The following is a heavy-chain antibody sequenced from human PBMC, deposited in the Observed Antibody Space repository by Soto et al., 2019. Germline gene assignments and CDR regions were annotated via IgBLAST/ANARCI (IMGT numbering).Heavy chain of an antibody. CDR3: ARDPSYDFWSRYYYYGMDV. V-gene: IGHV3-30-3*01. CDR1: GFTFSSYA. J-gene: IGHJ6*02. CDR2: ISYDGSNK. Sequence: GGSLRLSCAASGFTFSSYAMPWVRQAPGKGLEWVAVISYDGSNKYYADSVKGRFTISRDNSKNTLYLQMNSLRAEDTAVYYCARDPSYDFWSRYYYYGMDVWGQGTTVTVSS. D-gene: IGHD3-3*01.